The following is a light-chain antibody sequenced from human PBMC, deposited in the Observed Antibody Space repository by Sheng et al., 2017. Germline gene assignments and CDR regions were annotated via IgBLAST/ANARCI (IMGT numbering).Light chain of an antibody. CDR3: MQGTHWPT. J-gene: IGKJ4*01. CDR1: QSLLHSNGYNY. Sequence: DIVMTQSPLSLPVTPGEPASISCRSSQSLLHSNGYNYLDWYLQKPGQSPQLLIYLGSSRASGVPDRFSGSGSGTEFTLKISRVEAEDVGVYYCMQGTHWPTFGGGTKVEIK. V-gene: IGKV2-28*01. CDR2: LGS.